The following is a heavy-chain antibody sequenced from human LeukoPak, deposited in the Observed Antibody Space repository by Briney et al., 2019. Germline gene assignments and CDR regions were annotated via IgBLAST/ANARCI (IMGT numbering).Heavy chain of an antibody. D-gene: IGHD3-3*01. J-gene: IGHJ6*02. Sequence: GRSLRLSCAASGFTFSSYGMHWGRQAPGKGLEWVAVIWYDGSNKYYADSVKGRFTISRDNSKNTLYLQMNSLRAEDTAVYYCARDVAIFGVVPKYGMDVWGQGTTVTVSS. CDR3: ARDVAIFGVVPKYGMDV. CDR1: GFTFSSYG. V-gene: IGHV3-33*01. CDR2: IWYDGSNK.